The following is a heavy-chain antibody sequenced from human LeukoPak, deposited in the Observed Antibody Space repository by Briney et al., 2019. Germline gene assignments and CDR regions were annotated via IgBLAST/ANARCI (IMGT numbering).Heavy chain of an antibody. V-gene: IGHV3-48*03. J-gene: IGHJ6*04. CDR3: AELGITMIGGV. CDR1: GFTFSSYE. CDR2: ISSSGSTI. Sequence: GGSLRLSCAASGFTFSSYEMNWVRQAPGKGLEWVSYISSSGSTIYYADSVKGRFTTSRDNAKNSLYLQMNSLRVEDTAVYYCAELGITMIGGVWGKGTTVTISS. D-gene: IGHD3-10*02.